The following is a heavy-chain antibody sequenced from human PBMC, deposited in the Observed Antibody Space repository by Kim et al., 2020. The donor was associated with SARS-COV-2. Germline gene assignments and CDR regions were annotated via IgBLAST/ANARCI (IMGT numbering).Heavy chain of an antibody. Sequence: YHSGITYYNPSLKSRVTISVDTSTNQFSLKLSAVTAADTAVYYCARGEGYWGQGTLVTVSS. D-gene: IGHD1-26*01. J-gene: IGHJ4*02. CDR3: ARGEGY. V-gene: IGHV4-30-2*04. CDR2: YHSGIT.